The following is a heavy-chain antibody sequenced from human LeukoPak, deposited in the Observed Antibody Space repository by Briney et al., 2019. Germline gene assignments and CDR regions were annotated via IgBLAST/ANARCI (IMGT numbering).Heavy chain of an antibody. CDR2: ISGGSSFT. V-gene: IGHV3-21*01. Sequence: GGSLRLSCAASGFSFSSFSMNWVRQAPGKGLEWVSYISGGSSFTYYVDSVKGRFTISRDNAKNSLYLQMNSLRAEDTAVYYCARDRRRTAFDYWGQGTLVTVSS. CDR3: ARDRRRTAFDY. CDR1: GFSFSSFS. J-gene: IGHJ4*02. D-gene: IGHD1-14*01.